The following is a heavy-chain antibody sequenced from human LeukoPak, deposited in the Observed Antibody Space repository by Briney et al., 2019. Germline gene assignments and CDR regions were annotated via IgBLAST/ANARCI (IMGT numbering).Heavy chain of an antibody. Sequence: GGSLRLSCAASGFTFSSYSMNWVRQAPGKGLEWVSYISSSSSTIYYADSVKGRFTISRDNAKNSLYLQMNSLRAEDTAVYYCARGFMTTVPQAFDYWGQGTLVTVSS. J-gene: IGHJ4*02. CDR2: ISSSSSTI. CDR3: ARGFMTTVPQAFDY. V-gene: IGHV3-48*01. CDR1: GFTFSSYS. D-gene: IGHD4-17*01.